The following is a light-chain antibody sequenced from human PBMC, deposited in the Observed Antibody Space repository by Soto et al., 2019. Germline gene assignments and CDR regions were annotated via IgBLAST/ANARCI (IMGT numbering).Light chain of an antibody. J-gene: IGLJ2*01. CDR3: CSYAGSSTHVV. CDR1: SSDVGNYNL. CDR2: EGS. Sequence: QSALSQPASVSGSRGQSITISCTGTSSDVGNYNLVSWYQQHPGKAPKLMIYEGSKRPSGVSNRFSGSKSGNTASLTISGLQAEDEADYYCCSYAGSSTHVVFGGGTKLTVL. V-gene: IGLV2-23*01.